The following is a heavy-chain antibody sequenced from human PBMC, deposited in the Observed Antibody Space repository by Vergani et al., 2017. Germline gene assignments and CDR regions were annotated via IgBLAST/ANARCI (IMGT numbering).Heavy chain of an antibody. Sequence: VQLVESGGGVVQPGRSLRLSCAGSGFTFSSYAMSWVRQAPGKGLEWVSAISGSGGSTYYADSVKGRFTISRDNSKNTLYLQMNSLRTEDTAVYFCANSVIAGNVGVAYFGMDVWGRGTTVTVSS. CDR1: GFTFSSYA. D-gene: IGHD2/OR15-2a*01. CDR2: ISGSGGST. V-gene: IGHV3-23*04. CDR3: ANSVIAGNVGVAYFGMDV. J-gene: IGHJ6*02.